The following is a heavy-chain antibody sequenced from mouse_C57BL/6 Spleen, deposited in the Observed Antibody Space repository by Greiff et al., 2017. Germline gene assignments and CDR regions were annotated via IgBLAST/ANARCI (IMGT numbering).Heavy chain of an antibody. CDR1: GFTFSSYT. CDR3: ARHYGSSYGYFDV. D-gene: IGHD1-1*01. J-gene: IGHJ1*03. V-gene: IGHV5-9*01. Sequence: EVQLVESGGGLVKPGGSLKLSCAASGFTFSSYTMSCVRQTPEKRLEWVATISGGGGNTYYPDSVKGRFTISRDNAKNTLYLQMSSLRSEDTALYYCARHYGSSYGYFDVWGTGTTVTVSS. CDR2: ISGGGGNT.